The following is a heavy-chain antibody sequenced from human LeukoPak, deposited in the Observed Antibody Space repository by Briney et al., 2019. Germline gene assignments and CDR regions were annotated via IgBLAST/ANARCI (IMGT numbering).Heavy chain of an antibody. CDR1: GFTFSSYE. V-gene: IGHV3-48*03. CDR3: ARALPRWLRFDY. J-gene: IGHJ4*02. Sequence: PGGSRRLSCAASGFTFSSYEMNWVRQAPGKGLEWVSYISSSGSTIYYADSVKGRFTISRDNAKNSLYLQMNSLRAEDTAVYYCARALPRWLRFDYWGQGTLVTVSS. CDR2: ISSSGSTI. D-gene: IGHD5-12*01.